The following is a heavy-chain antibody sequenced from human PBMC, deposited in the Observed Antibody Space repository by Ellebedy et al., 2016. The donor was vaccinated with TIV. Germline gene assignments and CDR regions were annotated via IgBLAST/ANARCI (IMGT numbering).Heavy chain of an antibody. D-gene: IGHD3-9*01. CDR1: GGSIGSFY. Sequence: SETLSLTCTVSGGSIGSFYWNWIRQPPGKGLEWIGYVFYTGTTNYNPSLKSRVTISVDPSENQFSLKLSPVTAADTAIYYCSRADWTYDVLTGYYPNRFDYWGQGTLVTVSS. CDR3: SRADWTYDVLTGYYPNRFDY. V-gene: IGHV4-59*01. CDR2: VFYTGTT. J-gene: IGHJ4*02.